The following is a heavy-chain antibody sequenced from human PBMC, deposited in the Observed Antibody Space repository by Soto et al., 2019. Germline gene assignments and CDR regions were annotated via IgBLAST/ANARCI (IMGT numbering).Heavy chain of an antibody. CDR2: IYPGDSDT. V-gene: IGHV5-51*01. Sequence: GESLKISCKGSGYSFTSYWIGWVRQMPGKGLEWMGIIYPGDSDTRYSPSFQGQVTISADKSISTAYLQWSSLKASDTAMYYCARQGGYDSSGYPNDAFDIWGQGTMVTVSS. J-gene: IGHJ3*02. CDR3: ARQGGYDSSGYPNDAFDI. CDR1: GYSFTSYW. D-gene: IGHD3-22*01.